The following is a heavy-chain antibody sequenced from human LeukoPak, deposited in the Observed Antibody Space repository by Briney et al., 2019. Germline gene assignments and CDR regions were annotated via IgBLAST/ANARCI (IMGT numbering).Heavy chain of an antibody. D-gene: IGHD6-19*01. Sequence: GGSLRLSCAASGCTFSSFAMTWVRQAPGKGLEWVSAISLSGGSTNYTDSVKGRFTISRDNSRNTLYLQMNSLRAEDTAVYFCAKCRGGAGESWHFDLWGRGILVTVSS. CDR1: GCTFSSFA. V-gene: IGHV3-23*01. CDR3: AKCRGGAGESWHFDL. CDR2: ISLSGGST. J-gene: IGHJ2*01.